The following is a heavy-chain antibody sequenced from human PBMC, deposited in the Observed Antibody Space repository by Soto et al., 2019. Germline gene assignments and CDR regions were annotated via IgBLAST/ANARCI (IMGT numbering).Heavy chain of an antibody. CDR2: FDPEDGET. CDR3: AAGGTRWLHSPFDY. V-gene: IGHV1-24*01. J-gene: IGHJ4*02. D-gene: IGHD1-1*01. CDR1: GHTLTELS. Sequence: QVQLVQSGAEVKKPGASVKVSCKVSGHTLTELSMHWVRLAPGKGLEWMGGFDPEDGETISAQKFQGRVTMTEDTSTDSTYLELSSLRSEDTGVYYCAAGGTRWLHSPFDYWGQGTLVTISS.